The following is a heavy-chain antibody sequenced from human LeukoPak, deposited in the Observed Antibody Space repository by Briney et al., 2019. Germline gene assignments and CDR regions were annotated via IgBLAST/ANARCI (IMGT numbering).Heavy chain of an antibody. CDR1: GFTFSDYY. CDR3: ARDFGAAFYSSGRFDY. D-gene: IGHD6-19*01. J-gene: IGHJ4*02. CDR2: ISSSGSTI. Sequence: GGSLRLSCAASGFTFSDYYMSWIRQAPGKGLEWVSYISSSGSTIYYADSVKGRFTISRDNAKNSLYLQMNSLRAEDTAVYYCARDFGAAFYSSGRFDYWGQGTLVTVSS. V-gene: IGHV3-11*04.